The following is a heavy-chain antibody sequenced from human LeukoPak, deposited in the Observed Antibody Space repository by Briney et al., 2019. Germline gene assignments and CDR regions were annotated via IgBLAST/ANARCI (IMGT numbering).Heavy chain of an antibody. CDR1: GISISDGRYY. CDR3: ATPYCSSLSCLDVFNI. V-gene: IGHV4-31*03. Sequence: SETLSLTCNVSGISISDGRYYWAWMRQRPGRGLEWIGYKYYSGSAKYNPPLKSRLTISIDTPENQFSLHLSSVTAADTAIYYCATPYCSSLSCLDVFNIWGQGRMVTVSS. CDR2: KYYSGSA. J-gene: IGHJ3*02. D-gene: IGHD2-2*01.